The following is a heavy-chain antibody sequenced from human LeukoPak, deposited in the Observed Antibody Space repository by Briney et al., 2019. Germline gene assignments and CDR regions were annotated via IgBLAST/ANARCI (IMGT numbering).Heavy chain of an antibody. J-gene: IGHJ4*02. CDR2: INYSGNT. Sequence: SETLSLTCTVSGGSISDYYWSWIRQPPGRGLEWIAYINYSGNTNYNPSLKSRVTISVDTSKNHFSLKLNSVTPADTAVYYCARLNVLNNSVLHHFDRWGQGTLVTVSS. CDR1: GGSISDYY. D-gene: IGHD1/OR15-1a*01. V-gene: IGHV4-59*08. CDR3: ARLNVLNNSVLHHFDR.